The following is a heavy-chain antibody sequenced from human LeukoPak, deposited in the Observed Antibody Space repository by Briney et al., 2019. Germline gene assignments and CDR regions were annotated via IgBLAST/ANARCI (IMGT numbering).Heavy chain of an antibody. CDR3: ATGIAARPGGSFDY. D-gene: IGHD6-6*01. Sequence: PGGSLRLSCAASGFTFNSYEMNWVRQAPGKGLEWVSYISSSGSTIYYADSVKGRFTISRDNAKNSLYLQMNSLRAEDTAVYYCATGIAARPGGSFDYWGQGTLVTVSS. V-gene: IGHV3-48*03. J-gene: IGHJ4*02. CDR1: GFTFNSYE. CDR2: ISSSGSTI.